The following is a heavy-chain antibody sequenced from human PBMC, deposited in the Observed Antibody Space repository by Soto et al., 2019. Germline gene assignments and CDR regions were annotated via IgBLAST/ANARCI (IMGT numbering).Heavy chain of an antibody. Sequence: EVQLVQSGAEVKKPGESLKISCKGSGYSFTSYWIGWVRQMPGKGLEWMGIIYPGDSDTRYSPSFQGQVTISADKSISTAYLQWSSLKASDTAMYYCASSTSESMGPADAFDIWGQGTMVTVSS. CDR3: ASSTSESMGPADAFDI. CDR2: IYPGDSDT. J-gene: IGHJ3*02. D-gene: IGHD2-2*01. CDR1: GYSFTSYW. V-gene: IGHV5-51*03.